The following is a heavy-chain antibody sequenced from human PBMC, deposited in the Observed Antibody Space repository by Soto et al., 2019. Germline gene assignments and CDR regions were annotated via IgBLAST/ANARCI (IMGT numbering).Heavy chain of an antibody. CDR1: GFTFSSYW. Sequence: GGSLRLSCAASGFTFSSYWVHWVRQAPGKGLEWVSLISWDGGSTYYADSVKGRFTISRDNSKNSLYLQMNSLRTEDTALYYCAKGYSYGRNYFDYWGQGTLVTVSS. D-gene: IGHD5-18*01. CDR3: AKGYSYGRNYFDY. J-gene: IGHJ4*02. CDR2: ISWDGGST. V-gene: IGHV3-43*01.